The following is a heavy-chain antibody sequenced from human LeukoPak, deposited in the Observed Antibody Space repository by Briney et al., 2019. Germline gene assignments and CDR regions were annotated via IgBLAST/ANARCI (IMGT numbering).Heavy chain of an antibody. CDR2: IDDDGSEK. J-gene: IGHJ3*02. D-gene: IGHD2-21*02. V-gene: IGHV3-7*05. Sequence: GGSLRLSCAASGFTFSRSWMSWVRQAPGKGLEWVANIDDDGSEKYYVDSVKGRFTFSRDNAKNSLYLQMNSLRAADTAMYYCARHGDWAFDIRGQGTMVTVSS. CDR3: ARHGDWAFDI. CDR1: GFTFSRSW.